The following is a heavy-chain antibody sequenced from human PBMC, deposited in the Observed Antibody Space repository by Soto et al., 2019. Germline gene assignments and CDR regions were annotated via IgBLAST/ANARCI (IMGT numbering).Heavy chain of an antibody. D-gene: IGHD3-10*01. V-gene: IGHV1-18*01. Sequence: ASVKVSCKASGYTFTSYGISWVRQAPGQGLEWMGWISAYNGNTNYAQKLQGRVTMTTDTSTSTAYMELRSLRSDDTAVYYCARYGSGSLGYYYYYMDVWGKGTTVTVSS. CDR1: GYTFTSYG. J-gene: IGHJ6*03. CDR2: ISAYNGNT. CDR3: ARYGSGSLGYYYYYMDV.